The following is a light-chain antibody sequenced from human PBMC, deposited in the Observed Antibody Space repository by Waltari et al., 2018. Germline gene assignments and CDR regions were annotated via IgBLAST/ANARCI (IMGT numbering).Light chain of an antibody. J-gene: IGLJ3*02. CDR2: EVS. Sequence: QSALTQPASVSGSPGQSITISCTGTSSDVGGYNYVSWYQHHPGKAPKLMIYEVSNRPSGVSNRFVGSKSGNTASLTISGLQAEDEADYYCSSYTSSSLWVFGGGTKLTVL. CDR1: SSDVGGYNY. V-gene: IGLV2-14*01. CDR3: SSYTSSSLWV.